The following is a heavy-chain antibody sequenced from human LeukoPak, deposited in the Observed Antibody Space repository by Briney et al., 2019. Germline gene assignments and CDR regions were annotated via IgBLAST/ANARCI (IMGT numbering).Heavy chain of an antibody. D-gene: IGHD3-16*01. CDR1: GYTFTGYY. Sequence: SVKVSCKASGYTFTGYYMHWVRQAPGQGLEWMGGIIPIFGTANYAQKFQGRVTITADEPTSTAYMGLSSLRSEDTAVYYCARDRIRDYAHDAFDTWGQGTMVTVSS. CDR2: IIPIFGTA. CDR3: ARDRIRDYAHDAFDT. J-gene: IGHJ3*02. V-gene: IGHV1-69*13.